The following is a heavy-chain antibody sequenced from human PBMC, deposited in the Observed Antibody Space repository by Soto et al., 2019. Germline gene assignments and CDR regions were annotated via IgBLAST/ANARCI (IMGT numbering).Heavy chain of an antibody. CDR2: ISDDGSNT. V-gene: IGHV3-30-3*01. D-gene: IGHD2-2*01. CDR1: GFAFGSYA. J-gene: IGHJ4*02. CDR3: ARSPPRYCSRTTCPYDY. Sequence: GGSLGLSCAASGFAFGSYAMHWVRQAPGKGLEWVAVISDDGSNTYYADSVKGRFTISRDNSKNTLSLQMNSLRAEETAVYYCARSPPRYCSRTTCPYDYWGQGTLVTVSS.